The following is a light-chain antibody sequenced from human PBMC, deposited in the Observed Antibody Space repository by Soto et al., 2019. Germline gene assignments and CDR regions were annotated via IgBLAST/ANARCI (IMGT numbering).Light chain of an antibody. J-gene: IGKJ1*01. CDR2: GAS. V-gene: IGKV3-20*01. CDR3: QQYGSSPGT. Sequence: EIVLTQSPGTMSLSPGERAILSCRASQSVTSYYLAWYQQKPGQAPRLLIFGASIRDTGIPDRFSGSGSGTDFTLNISRLESEDVAGYYCQQYGSSPGTFGQGTKVEIK. CDR1: QSVTSYY.